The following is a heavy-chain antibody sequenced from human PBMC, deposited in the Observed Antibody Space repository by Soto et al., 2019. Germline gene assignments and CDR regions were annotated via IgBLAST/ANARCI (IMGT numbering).Heavy chain of an antibody. J-gene: IGHJ5*02. Sequence: ASVKVSCKASGYTFTSYAMHWVRQAPGQRLEWMGWINAGNGNTKYSQKFQGRVTITRDTSASTAYMELRSLRSDDTAVYYCARAWGYSYGFDPWGQGTLVTVSS. CDR3: ARAWGYSYGFDP. CDR1: GYTFTSYA. V-gene: IGHV1-3*01. D-gene: IGHD5-18*01. CDR2: INAGNGNT.